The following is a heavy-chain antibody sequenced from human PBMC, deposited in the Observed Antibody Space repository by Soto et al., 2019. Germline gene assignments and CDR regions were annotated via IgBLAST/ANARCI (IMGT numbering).Heavy chain of an antibody. Sequence: ASVKVSCKASGYTFTSYGISWVRQAPGQGLEWMGWISAYNGNTNYAQKIQGRTTMTTDTSTSTAYMELRSLRSDDTAVYYCARARGYDPALYYYYYMDVWGKGTTVTVSS. V-gene: IGHV1-18*01. CDR2: ISAYNGNT. J-gene: IGHJ6*03. CDR3: ARARGYDPALYYYYYMDV. CDR1: GYTFTSYG. D-gene: IGHD5-12*01.